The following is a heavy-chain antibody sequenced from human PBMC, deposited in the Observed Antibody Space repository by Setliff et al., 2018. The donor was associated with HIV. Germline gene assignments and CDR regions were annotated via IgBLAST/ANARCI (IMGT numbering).Heavy chain of an antibody. J-gene: IGHJ6*03. D-gene: IGHD3-10*01. Sequence: GASVKVSCKASGGNFSTYGISWVRQAPGQGLEWMGGIIPLFNKSNNAQKFQVRVTITADEPRSTVYLEVSNLRSEDTAVYYCAKAVRGYGSTYYNYYYMDVWGKGTTVTVSS. CDR2: IIPLFNKS. CDR1: GGNFSTYG. CDR3: AKAVRGYGSTYYNYYYMDV. V-gene: IGHV1-69*13.